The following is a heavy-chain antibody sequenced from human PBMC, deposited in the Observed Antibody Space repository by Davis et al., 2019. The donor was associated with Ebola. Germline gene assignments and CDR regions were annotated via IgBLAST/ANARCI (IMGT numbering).Heavy chain of an antibody. V-gene: IGHV3-23*01. CDR1: GFTFGTFL. J-gene: IGHJ6*03. Sequence: PGGSLRLSCAASGFTFGTFLMTWVRQAPGKGLEWVSSISRSGDSTYYVDSVKGRFTISRDNSKNTVYLHMNGLRVEDTAVYYCANDDQQTIHYYNIEVWGKGTTVTVSS. CDR2: ISRSGDST. CDR3: ANDDQQTIHYYNIEV. D-gene: IGHD2-2*01.